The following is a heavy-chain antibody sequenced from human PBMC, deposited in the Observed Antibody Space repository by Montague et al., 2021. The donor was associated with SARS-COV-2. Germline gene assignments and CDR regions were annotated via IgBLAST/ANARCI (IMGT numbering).Heavy chain of an antibody. CDR3: AKDRIVVVVAALFDP. D-gene: IGHD2-15*01. CDR2: ISGSVGST. J-gene: IGHJ5*02. V-gene: IGHV3-23*01. Sequence: SLRLSCAASGFTVSSYAMSWVRQAPGKGLEWVSAISGSVGSTYYSDSVXVRFTISRDNSKNTLYLQMNSLRAEDTAVYYCAKDRIVVVVAALFDPWGQGTLVTVSS. CDR1: GFTVSSYA.